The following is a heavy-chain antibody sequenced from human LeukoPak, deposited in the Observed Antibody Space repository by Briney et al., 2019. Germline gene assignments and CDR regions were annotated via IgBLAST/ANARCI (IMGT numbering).Heavy chain of an antibody. D-gene: IGHD1-26*01. Sequence: GASVKVSCKASGYTFTGYYMHWVRQASGQGLEWMGRINPNSGGTNYAQKFQGRVTMTRDTSISTAYMELSRLRSDDTAVYYCARGYRTVGAIEYFQHWGQGTLVTVSS. CDR2: INPNSGGT. CDR1: GYTFTGYY. J-gene: IGHJ1*01. CDR3: ARGYRTVGAIEYFQH. V-gene: IGHV1-2*06.